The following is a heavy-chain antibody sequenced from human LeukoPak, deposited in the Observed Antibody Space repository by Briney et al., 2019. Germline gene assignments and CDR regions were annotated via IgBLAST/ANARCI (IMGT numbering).Heavy chain of an antibody. Sequence: GRSLRLSCAASGFTFSSYAMDWVRQAPGKGLEWVAVISYDGTRNSYADSVKGRFTISRDNSKNTLYLQMNSLRAEDTAVYYCAKSPIYYLHVAFDIWGQGTMVTVSS. J-gene: IGHJ3*02. CDR1: GFTFSSYA. CDR2: ISYDGTRN. V-gene: IGHV3-30-3*02. D-gene: IGHD1-26*01. CDR3: AKSPIYYLHVAFDI.